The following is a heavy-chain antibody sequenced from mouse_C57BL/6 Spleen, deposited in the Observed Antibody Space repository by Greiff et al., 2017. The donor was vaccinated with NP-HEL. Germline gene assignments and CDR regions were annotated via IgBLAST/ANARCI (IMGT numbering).Heavy chain of an antibody. CDR3: ARTDSNYYDC. CDR1: GYSFTGYY. CDR2: INPSTGGT. D-gene: IGHD2-5*01. V-gene: IGHV1-42*01. J-gene: IGHJ2*01. Sequence: VQLQQSGPELVKPGASVKISCKASGYSFTGYYMNWVKQSPEKSLEWIGEINPSTGGTTYNQKFKAKATLTVDKSSSTAYMQLKSLTSEDSAVYYCARTDSNYYDCWGQGTTLTVSS.